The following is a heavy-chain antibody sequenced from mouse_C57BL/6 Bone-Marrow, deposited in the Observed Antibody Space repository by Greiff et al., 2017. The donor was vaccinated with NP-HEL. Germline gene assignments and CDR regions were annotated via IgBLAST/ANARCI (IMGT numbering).Heavy chain of an antibody. CDR1: GYEFSNYW. CDR3: ARGAY. V-gene: IGHV1-80*01. J-gene: IGHJ3*01. CDR2: LYPGDGDT. Sequence: QVQLQQSGAELVKPGASVKISCKASGYEFSNYWMNWVKQRPGKGLEWIGQLYPGDGDTNYNGKFKDKATLTADKSSSTAYKQLSRLTSEDSAVYFCARGAYWGQGTLVTVSA.